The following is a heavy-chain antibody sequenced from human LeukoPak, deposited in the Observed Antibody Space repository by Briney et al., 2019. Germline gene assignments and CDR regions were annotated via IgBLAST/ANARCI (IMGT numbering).Heavy chain of an antibody. Sequence: SVKVSCKASGGTFSSYALSWVRQAPGQGLEWMGGIIPIFGTANYAQKFQGRVTITTDESTSTAYMELSSLRSEDTAVYYCARERYYDSSGYYLGLDYWGQGTLVTVSS. CDR2: IIPIFGTA. CDR3: ARERYYDSSGYYLGLDY. J-gene: IGHJ4*02. D-gene: IGHD3-22*01. V-gene: IGHV1-69*05. CDR1: GGTFSSYA.